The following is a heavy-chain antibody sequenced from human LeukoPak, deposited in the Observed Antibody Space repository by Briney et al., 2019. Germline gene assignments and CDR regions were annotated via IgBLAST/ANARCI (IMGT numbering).Heavy chain of an antibody. CDR3: ATSPNCSGGSCYSPPREWNWFDP. V-gene: IGHV4-38-2*02. CDR2: IYHSGST. Sequence: SETLSLTCTVSGYSISSGYYWGWIRQPPGKGLEWIGSIYHSGSTYYNPSLKSRVTISVDTSKNQFSLKLSSVTAADAAVYYCATSPNCSGGSCYSPPREWNWFDPWGQGTLVTVSS. J-gene: IGHJ5*02. D-gene: IGHD2-15*01. CDR1: GYSISSGYY.